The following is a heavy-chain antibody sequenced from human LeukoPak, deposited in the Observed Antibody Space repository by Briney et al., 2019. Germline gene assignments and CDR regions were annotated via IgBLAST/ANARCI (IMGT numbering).Heavy chain of an antibody. CDR1: GYSISSGYY. CDR3: AKDIWASSGWYVMGDIDY. D-gene: IGHD6-19*01. J-gene: IGHJ4*02. V-gene: IGHV4-38-2*02. Sequence: SETLSLTCTVSGYSISSGYYWGWIRQPPGKGLEWIGSIHHSGSTYYNPSLKSRVTISVDTSKNQFSLKLSSVTAADTAVYYCAKDIWASSGWYVMGDIDYWGQGTLVTVSS. CDR2: IHHSGST.